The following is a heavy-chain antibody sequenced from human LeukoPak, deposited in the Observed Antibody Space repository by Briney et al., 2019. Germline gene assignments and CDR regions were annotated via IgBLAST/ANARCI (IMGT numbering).Heavy chain of an antibody. CDR2: IKQDGSEK. Sequence: HPGGSLRLSCAASGFTFSSYWMSWVRQAPGKGLEWVANIKQDGSEKYYVDSVKGRFTISRDNAKNSLYLQMNSLRAEDTAVYYCARDELVTMVRGVINYWGQGTLVTVSS. CDR3: ARDELVTMVRGVINY. V-gene: IGHV3-7*01. J-gene: IGHJ4*02. D-gene: IGHD3-10*01. CDR1: GFTFSSYW.